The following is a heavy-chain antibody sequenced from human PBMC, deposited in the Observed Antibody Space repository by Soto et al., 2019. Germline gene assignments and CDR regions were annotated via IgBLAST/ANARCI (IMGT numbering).Heavy chain of an antibody. Sequence: GGSLRLSCAASGFTFSSYAMHWVRQVPGKGLEWVAVISYDGSNKYYADSVKGRFTISRDNSKNTLYLQMNSLRAEDTAVYYCAISRGSSPGFDYWGQGTLVTVS. D-gene: IGHD1-26*01. V-gene: IGHV3-30-3*01. CDR1: GFTFSSYA. CDR3: AISRGSSPGFDY. J-gene: IGHJ4*02. CDR2: ISYDGSNK.